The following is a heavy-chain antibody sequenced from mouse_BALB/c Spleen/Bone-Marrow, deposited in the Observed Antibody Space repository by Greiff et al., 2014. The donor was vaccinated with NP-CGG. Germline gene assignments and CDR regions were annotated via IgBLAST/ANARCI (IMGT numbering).Heavy chain of an antibody. D-gene: IGHD1-3*01. CDR2: IYPANGNT. J-gene: IGHJ3*01. CDR1: GFNIIYAY. CDR3: ARSPGEVNY. V-gene: IGHV14-3*02. Sequence: VQLQQPGAELVKPGASVKLSCTASGFNIIYAYIHWVKRRPEQGLEWIGRIYPANGNTNYDPKFQGKATITADTSSNTAYLHLNSLTSEDTAAYYCARSPGEVNYWGQGTLVTVSA.